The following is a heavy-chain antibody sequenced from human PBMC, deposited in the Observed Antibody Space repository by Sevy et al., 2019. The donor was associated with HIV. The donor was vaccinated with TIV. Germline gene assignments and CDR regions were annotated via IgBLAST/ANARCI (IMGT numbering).Heavy chain of an antibody. D-gene: IGHD3-22*01. V-gene: IGHV4-39*02. J-gene: IGHJ4*02. Sequence: SETLSLTCTVSGASISSNDYYWGWIRQPPGKGLEWIGSIHYSGGSYYNRSLLSQVTISLDTSKNHFSLKLTSLTAADTALYYCATNSPAGDSSGLDYWGQGTQVTVSS. CDR1: GASISSNDYY. CDR2: IHYSGGS. CDR3: ATNSPAGDSSGLDY.